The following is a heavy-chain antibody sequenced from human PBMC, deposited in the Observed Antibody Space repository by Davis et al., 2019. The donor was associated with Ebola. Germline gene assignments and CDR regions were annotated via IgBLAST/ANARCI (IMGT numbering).Heavy chain of an antibody. Sequence: MPSETLSLTCAVYGGSFSGYYWSWIRQAPGKGLEWIGEITRSGSTNYNPSLKSRVAMSLDTSKNQFSLNLNSVAAADTAVYYCARLDQLAANYWYFTLWGRGTLVTVSS. CDR1: GGSFSGYY. V-gene: IGHV4-34*01. J-gene: IGHJ2*01. CDR2: ITRSGST. D-gene: IGHD2-15*01. CDR3: ARLDQLAANYWYFTL.